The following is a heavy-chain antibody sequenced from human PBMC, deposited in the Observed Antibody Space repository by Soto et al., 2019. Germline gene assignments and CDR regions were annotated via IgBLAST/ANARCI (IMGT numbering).Heavy chain of an antibody. CDR1: GFTFSSQA. J-gene: IGHJ4*02. CDR2: ISGSGGTT. D-gene: IGHD2-2*01. CDR3: ARGGVVLAAIWNS. Sequence: TGGSLRLSCAASGFTFSSQAMSWVRQAPGKGLEWVSGISGSGGTTYYADSVKGRFTISRDNSKNTLYLQMNSLRAEDTAVYYCARGGVVLAAIWNSWGQGTLVTVSS. V-gene: IGHV3-23*01.